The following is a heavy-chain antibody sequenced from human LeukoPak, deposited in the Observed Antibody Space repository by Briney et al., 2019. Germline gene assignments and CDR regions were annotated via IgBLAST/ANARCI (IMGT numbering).Heavy chain of an antibody. CDR2: ISWNSGSI. V-gene: IGHV3-9*01. D-gene: IGHD3-10*01. J-gene: IGHJ4*02. CDR3: AKDRSTYYYGSGSYIDY. Sequence: GVSLRLSCAASGFTFDDYAMHWVRQAPGKGLEWVSGISWNSGSIGYADSVKGRFTISRDNAKNSLYLQMNSLRAEDTALYYCAKDRSTYYYGSGSYIDYWGQGTLVTVSS. CDR1: GFTFDDYA.